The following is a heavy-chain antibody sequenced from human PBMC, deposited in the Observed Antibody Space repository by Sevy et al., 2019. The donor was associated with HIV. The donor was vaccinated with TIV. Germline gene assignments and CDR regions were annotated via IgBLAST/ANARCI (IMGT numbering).Heavy chain of an antibody. CDR2: ISYDGSNK. D-gene: IGHD3-10*01. J-gene: IGHJ6*02. CDR1: GFTFSSYG. V-gene: IGHV3-30*18. CDR3: AKEAAGGYYYYYGMDV. Sequence: GGSLRLSCAASGFTFSSYGMHWVRQAPGKGLEWVAVISYDGSNKYYADSVKGRFTISRDNSENMLYLQMNSLRPEDTGVYYCAKEAAGGYYYYYGMDVWGQGTTVTVSS.